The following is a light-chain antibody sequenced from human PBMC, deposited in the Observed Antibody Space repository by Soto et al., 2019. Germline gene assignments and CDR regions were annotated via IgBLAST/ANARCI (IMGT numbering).Light chain of an antibody. J-gene: IGLJ3*02. CDR3: QVWDAGSV. CDR1: DIGSKG. Sequence: SYELTQPPSVSVAPGQTARITCGGDDIGSKGVHWYQQKPGQAPVVVVYDDSDRPSGIPERFSGSNSGNTATLTISWVEAGDEADYYCQVWDAGSVFGGGTKLTVL. V-gene: IGLV3-21*02. CDR2: DDS.